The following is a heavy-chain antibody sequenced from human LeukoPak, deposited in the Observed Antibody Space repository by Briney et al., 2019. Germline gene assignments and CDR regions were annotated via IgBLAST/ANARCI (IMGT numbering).Heavy chain of an antibody. J-gene: IGHJ4*02. Sequence: PGGSLRLSCAASGFTFSNYAMSWVRQTPGKGLEWVSGINGGGGTTYYSDSVKGRFTISRDNSKNTLYLQMNSLRAEDTAVYYCAKGKLPGDWGQGTLVTVSS. CDR1: GFTFSNYA. V-gene: IGHV3-23*01. CDR2: INGGGGTT. D-gene: IGHD2-15*01. CDR3: AKGKLPGD.